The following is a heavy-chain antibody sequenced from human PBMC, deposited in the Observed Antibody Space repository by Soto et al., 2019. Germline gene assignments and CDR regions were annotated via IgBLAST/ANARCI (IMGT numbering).Heavy chain of an antibody. CDR3: ARASNYDILTGYSYYFDY. D-gene: IGHD3-9*01. V-gene: IGHV6-1*01. J-gene: IGHJ4*02. CDR1: GDSXXXXXXX. Sequence: SQTLSLTCAISGDSXXXXXXXXXXXXXSXXXGLXWLGRTYYRSKWYNDYAVSVKSRITINPDTSKNQFSLQLNSVTPEDTAVYYCARASNYDILTGYSYYFDYWGQGTLVTVSS. CDR2: TYYRSKWYN.